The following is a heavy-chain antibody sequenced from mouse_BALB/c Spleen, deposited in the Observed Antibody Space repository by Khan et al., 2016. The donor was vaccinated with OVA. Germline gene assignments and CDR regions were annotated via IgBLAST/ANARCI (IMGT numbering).Heavy chain of an antibody. CDR1: GFTFSSFG. D-gene: IGHD2-4*01. CDR3: ARSMITTWYFDV. V-gene: IGHV5-17*02. Sequence: EVKLEESGGGLVQPGGSRKLSCAASGFTFSSFGMHWVRQAPEKGLEWVAYISFGSATIYYADTLKGRFTISRDNPKNILFLQMTSLSSEDTAIYFCARSMITTWYFDVWGAGTTVTVSS. J-gene: IGHJ1*01. CDR2: ISFGSATI.